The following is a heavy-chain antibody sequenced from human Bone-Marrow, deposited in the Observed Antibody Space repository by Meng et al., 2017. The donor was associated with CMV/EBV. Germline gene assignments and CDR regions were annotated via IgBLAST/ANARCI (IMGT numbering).Heavy chain of an antibody. Sequence: ASVKVSCKASGYTFTSYDSNWVRQATGQGLEGMGWMNPNSGNTGYAQKFQGRVTMTRNTSISTAYMELSSLRSEDTAVYYCARRLTAARPRAKVWYYGMDVWGQGTTVTVSS. CDR1: GYTFTSYD. CDR2: MNPNSGNT. J-gene: IGHJ6*02. CDR3: ARRLTAARPRAKVWYYGMDV. D-gene: IGHD6-6*01. V-gene: IGHV1-8*01.